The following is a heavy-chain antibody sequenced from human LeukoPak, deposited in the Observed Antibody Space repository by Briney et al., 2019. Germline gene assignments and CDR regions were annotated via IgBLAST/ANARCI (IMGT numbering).Heavy chain of an antibody. Sequence: GGSLRLSCAASGFTFSSYWMSWVRQAPGKGLEWVANIKQDGSEKYYVDSVKGQFTISRDNAKNSLYLQMNSLRADDTAVYYCATGGNSYAPAAFDIWGQGTMVTVSS. CDR2: IKQDGSEK. CDR1: GFTFSSYW. D-gene: IGHD5-18*01. CDR3: ATGGNSYAPAAFDI. J-gene: IGHJ3*02. V-gene: IGHV3-7*03.